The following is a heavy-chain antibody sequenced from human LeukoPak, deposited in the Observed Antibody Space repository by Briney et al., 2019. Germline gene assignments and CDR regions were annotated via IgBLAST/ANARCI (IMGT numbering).Heavy chain of an antibody. V-gene: IGHV1-18*01. CDR1: GYTFTSYG. Sequence: ASVKVSCKASGYTFTSYGISRVRQAPGQGLEWMGWISAYNGNTNYAQKLQGRVTMTTDTSTSTAYMELRSLRSDDTAVYYCARIFYDILTGLHDAFDIWGQGTMVTVSS. CDR3: ARIFYDILTGLHDAFDI. D-gene: IGHD3-9*01. J-gene: IGHJ3*02. CDR2: ISAYNGNT.